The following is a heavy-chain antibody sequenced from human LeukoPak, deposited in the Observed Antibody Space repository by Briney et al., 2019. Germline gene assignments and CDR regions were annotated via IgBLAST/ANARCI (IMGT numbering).Heavy chain of an antibody. Sequence: PGRSLRLSCAASGFTVSSNYMSWVRQAPGKGLEWVSVIYSGGSTYYADSVKGRFTISRDNSKNTLYLQMNSLRAEDTAVYYCTRDPILGAPDYFDYWGQGTLVTVSS. CDR3: TRDPILGAPDYFDY. J-gene: IGHJ4*02. V-gene: IGHV3-66*01. CDR1: GFTVSSNY. D-gene: IGHD1-26*01. CDR2: IYSGGST.